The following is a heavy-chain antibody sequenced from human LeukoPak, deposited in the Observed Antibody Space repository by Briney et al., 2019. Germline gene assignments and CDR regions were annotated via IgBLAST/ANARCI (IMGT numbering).Heavy chain of an antibody. CDR3: ARDGVTMRRDAFGI. V-gene: IGHV1-69*05. D-gene: IGHD4/OR15-4a*01. Sequence: ASVKVSCKASGGTFSSYAISWVRQAPGQGLEWMGGIIPIFGTANYAQKFQGRVTITTDESTSTAYMELSSLRSEDTAVYYCARDGVTMRRDAFGIWGQGTMVTVSS. CDR1: GGTFSSYA. J-gene: IGHJ3*02. CDR2: IIPIFGTA.